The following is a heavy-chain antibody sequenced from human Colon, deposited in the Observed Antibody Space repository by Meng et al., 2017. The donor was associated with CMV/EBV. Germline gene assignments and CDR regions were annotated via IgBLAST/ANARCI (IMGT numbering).Heavy chain of an antibody. D-gene: IGHD1-26*01. V-gene: IGHV1-2*02. CDR2: VTPNSGGA. CDR1: GYSFTAYS. J-gene: IGHJ1*01. CDR3: AREVVGATWFDI. Sequence: ASVKVSCKGSGYSFTAYSMHWVRQAPGQGLEWMGWVTPNSGGAKYARKFEGGVNLTTDTSINTAYMELSRLTSDDTAVYYCAREVVGATWFDIWGQGTLVTVSS.